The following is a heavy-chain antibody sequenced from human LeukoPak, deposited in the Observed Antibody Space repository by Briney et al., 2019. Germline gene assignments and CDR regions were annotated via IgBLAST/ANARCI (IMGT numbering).Heavy chain of an antibody. V-gene: IGHV4-39*07. D-gene: IGHD3-22*01. CDR1: GGSITSSSYY. Sequence: PSETLSLTCTVSGGSITSSSYYWGWIRQPPGKGLEWIGSMYYSGSTYYNPSLKSRVTISVDKSKNQFSLKLSSVTAADTAVYYCARYVYYDSSGYYFDYWGQGTLVTVSS. J-gene: IGHJ4*02. CDR2: MYYSGST. CDR3: ARYVYYDSSGYYFDY.